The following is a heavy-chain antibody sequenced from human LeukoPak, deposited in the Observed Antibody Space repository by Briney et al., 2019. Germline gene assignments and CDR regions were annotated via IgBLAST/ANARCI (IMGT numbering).Heavy chain of an antibody. CDR2: IYGDGTRI. J-gene: IGHJ4*02. Sequence: QPGGSLRLSCAASGFTFSNYWMHWVRQAPGKGLVWVSRIYGDGTRIAYADSVKGRFTISRDNAKSTLYLQMNSLRVEDTAVYYCARNNLDYWGQGTLVTVSS. CDR1: GFTFSNYW. CDR3: ARNNLDY. V-gene: IGHV3-74*01. D-gene: IGHD1/OR15-1a*01.